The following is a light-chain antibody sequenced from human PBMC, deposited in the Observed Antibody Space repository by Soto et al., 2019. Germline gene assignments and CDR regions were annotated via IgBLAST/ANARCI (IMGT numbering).Light chain of an antibody. Sequence: VVTQSPATLCVFLEETATLSCRASQSVSSDLAWYQQRPGQAPRLLIYGASTRATGIPARFRGSGSGTEFRLTISSLQSEDFATYYCQKYNTWHPKMAFGRGTKVEIK. CDR2: GAS. CDR1: QSVSSD. V-gene: IGKV3-15*01. CDR3: QKYNTWHPKMA. J-gene: IGKJ1*01.